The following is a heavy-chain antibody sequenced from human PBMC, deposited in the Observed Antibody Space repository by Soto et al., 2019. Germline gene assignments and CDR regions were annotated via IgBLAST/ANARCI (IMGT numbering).Heavy chain of an antibody. CDR1: GGTFSSYT. D-gene: IGHD3-10*01. CDR3: AIDKGGSGIFDY. V-gene: IGHV1-69*08. Sequence: QVQLVQSGAEVKKPGSSVKVSCKASGGTFSSYTISWVRQAPGQGLEWMGRIIPILGIANYAQKFQGRVTITADKSTSTAYMDLSSLRSEDTAVYYCAIDKGGSGIFDYWGQGTLVTVSS. J-gene: IGHJ4*02. CDR2: IIPILGIA.